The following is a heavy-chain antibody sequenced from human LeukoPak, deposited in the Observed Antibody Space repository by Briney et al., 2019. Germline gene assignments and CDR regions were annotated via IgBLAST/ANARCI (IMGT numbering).Heavy chain of an antibody. V-gene: IGHV3-7*01. CDR2: IKQDGSEK. J-gene: IGHJ4*02. D-gene: IGHD6-13*01. CDR1: GFTFSQYW. CDR3: VRDPTAAGTDY. Sequence: GGSLKLSCAASGFTFSQYWMSWVRQAPGKGLEWVANIKQDGSEKYYVDSVKGRFIISRDNAENSLYLEMNSLRAEDTAIYYCVRDPTAAGTDYWGQGTLVTVSS.